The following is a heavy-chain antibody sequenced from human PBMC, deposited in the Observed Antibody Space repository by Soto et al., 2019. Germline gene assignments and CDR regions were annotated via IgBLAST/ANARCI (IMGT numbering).Heavy chain of an antibody. CDR2: INHSGST. D-gene: IGHD2-15*01. J-gene: IGHJ6*03. Sequence: SETLSLTCAVYGGSFSGYYWSWIRQPPGKGLEWIGEINHSGSTNYNPSLKSRVTISVDTSKNQFSLKLSSVTAADTALYYCARGGQCSGGSCYSGAGRYYYYYMDVWGKGTTVTVSS. V-gene: IGHV4-34*01. CDR3: ARGGQCSGGSCYSGAGRYYYYYMDV. CDR1: GGSFSGYY.